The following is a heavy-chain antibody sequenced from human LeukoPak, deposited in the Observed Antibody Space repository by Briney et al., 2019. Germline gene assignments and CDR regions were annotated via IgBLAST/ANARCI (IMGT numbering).Heavy chain of an antibody. CDR1: VGSINSGNW. CDR3: AAAPILRGEGGEHYKYGMDV. D-gene: IGHD2-2*02. CDR2: IHHSGTR. V-gene: IGHV4/OR15-8*01. Sequence: SETLSLTCGVSVGSINSGNWWTWVRQSPGKGLEWIGEIHHSGTRNYNPSLKSRVTISADTFKNHFSLIVTSLIAADTAVYYCAAAPILRGEGGEHYKYGMDVWGQGTTVIVSS. J-gene: IGHJ6*02.